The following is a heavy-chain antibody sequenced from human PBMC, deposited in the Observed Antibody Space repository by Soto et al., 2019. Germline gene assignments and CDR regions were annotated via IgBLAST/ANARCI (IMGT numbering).Heavy chain of an antibody. CDR1: GGSFIGYY. Sequence: SETLSLTSAVYGGSFIGYYWSWIRQPPWKGLEWIWEINHSGSTNYNPYLKSRVTISVDTSKNQFSLKLSSVTAADTAVYYFARGIYCRAGGCYSNFDYWGQGTLVTVS. V-gene: IGHV4-34*01. CDR3: ARGIYCRAGGCYSNFDY. J-gene: IGHJ4*02. CDR2: INHSGST. D-gene: IGHD2-15*01.